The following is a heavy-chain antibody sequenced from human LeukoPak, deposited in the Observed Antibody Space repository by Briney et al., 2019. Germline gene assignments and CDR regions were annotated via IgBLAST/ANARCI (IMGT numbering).Heavy chain of an antibody. CDR2: INPNSGDT. D-gene: IGHD5-12*01. Sequence: ASVKVSCKASGYRFSGYYLHWVRQAPGQGLEWMGWINPNSGDTNYAQNFQGRVTMTRDTSISTAYMELSSLISDDTAVYYCASVVATGGYWGQGTTVSVSS. CDR3: ASVVATGGY. J-gene: IGHJ6*02. CDR1: GYRFSGYY. V-gene: IGHV1-2*02.